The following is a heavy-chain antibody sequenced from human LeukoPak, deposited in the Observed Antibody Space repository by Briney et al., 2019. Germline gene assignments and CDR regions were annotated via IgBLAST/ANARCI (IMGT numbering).Heavy chain of an antibody. J-gene: IGHJ4*02. CDR2: ISGSGGST. Sequence: GGSLRLSCAASGFTFSSYAMSWVRQAPGKGLEWVSAISGSGGSTYYADSVKGRFTISRDNSKNTLYLQMNSLRAEDPAVYYCAKSRTYDFWSGYFFDYWGQGTLVTVSS. CDR3: AKSRTYDFWSGYFFDY. V-gene: IGHV3-23*01. CDR1: GFTFSSYA. D-gene: IGHD3-3*01.